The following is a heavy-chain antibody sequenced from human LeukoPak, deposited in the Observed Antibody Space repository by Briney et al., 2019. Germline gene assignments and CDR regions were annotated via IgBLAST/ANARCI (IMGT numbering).Heavy chain of an antibody. CDR3: ARFKLSSGYDPFDY. V-gene: IGHV3-11*04. CDR1: GFTFSDYY. Sequence: GGSLRFSCAASGFTFSDYYITWIRQAPGKGLEWVSYISTSGSIIYYADSVKGRLTISRDNAKNSLYLQMNSLRAEDTAVYYCARFKLSSGYDPFDYWGQGTLVTVSS. J-gene: IGHJ4*02. D-gene: IGHD5-12*01. CDR2: ISTSGSII.